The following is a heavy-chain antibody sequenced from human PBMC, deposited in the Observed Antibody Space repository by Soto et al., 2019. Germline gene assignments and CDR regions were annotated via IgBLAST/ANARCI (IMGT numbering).Heavy chain of an antibody. CDR3: ARDRGDYYGSGSPFDP. Sequence: SSETLSLTCTVSGGSISSYYWSWIRQPPGKGLEWIGYIYYSGSTYYNPSLKSRVTISVDTSKNQFSLKLSSVTAADTAVYYCARDRGDYYGSGSPFDPWGQGTLVTVSS. V-gene: IGHV4-59*12. CDR2: IYYSGST. D-gene: IGHD3-10*01. J-gene: IGHJ5*02. CDR1: GGSISSYY.